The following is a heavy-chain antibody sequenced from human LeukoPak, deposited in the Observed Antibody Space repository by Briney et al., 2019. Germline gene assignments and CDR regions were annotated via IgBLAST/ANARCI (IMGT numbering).Heavy chain of an antibody. CDR1: GFTFSSYS. J-gene: IGHJ4*02. V-gene: IGHV3-30-3*01. D-gene: IGHD6-13*01. Sequence: GGSLRLSCAASGFTFSSYSMHWVRQAPGKGLEWVAVISYDGSNKYYADSVKGRFTISRDNSKNTLYLQMNSLRAEDTAVYYCAREGLIAAAVDYWGQGTLVTVSS. CDR2: ISYDGSNK. CDR3: AREGLIAAAVDY.